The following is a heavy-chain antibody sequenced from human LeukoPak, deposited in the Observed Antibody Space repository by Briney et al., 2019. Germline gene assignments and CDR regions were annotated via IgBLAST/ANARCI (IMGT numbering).Heavy chain of an antibody. Sequence: SETLSLTCAVYGGSFSGYYWSWIRQPPGKGLEWLGEINHSGSTNYNPCLKSRVTISVDTSKNQFSQKLGSVTAADTAAYYCARGPCRGGNAQAGCFDYWGHGTLVTVSS. CDR3: ARGPCRGGNAQAGCFDY. CDR2: INHSGST. J-gene: IGHJ4*01. V-gene: IGHV4-34*01. CDR1: GGSFSGYY. D-gene: IGHD2-15*01.